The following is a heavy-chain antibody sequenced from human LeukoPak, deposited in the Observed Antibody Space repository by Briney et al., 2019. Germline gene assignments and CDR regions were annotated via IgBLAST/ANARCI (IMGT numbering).Heavy chain of an antibody. J-gene: IGHJ4*02. CDR1: GFTFSSYE. CDR3: ARGLSGYASSLGY. Sequence: GGSLRLSCAASGFTFSSYEMNWVRQAPGKGLVWVSRINSDGSSTSYADSVRGRFSISRDNAKNTLYLQMNSLRAEDTAVYYCARGLSGYASSLGYWGQGTLVTVSA. D-gene: IGHD6-6*01. CDR2: INSDGSST. V-gene: IGHV3-74*01.